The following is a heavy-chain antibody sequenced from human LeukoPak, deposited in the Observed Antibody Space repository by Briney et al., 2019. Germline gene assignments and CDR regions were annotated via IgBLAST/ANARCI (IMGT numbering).Heavy chain of an antibody. CDR1: GFTFSSYA. CDR3: AKDSGSITMIVVVGFDY. CDR2: ISGSGGST. J-gene: IGHJ4*02. V-gene: IGHV3-23*01. Sequence: GGSLRLSCAASGFTFSSYAMSWVRQAPGKGLEWVSAISGSGGSTYYADSVKGRFTISRDNSKNTLYLQMNSLRAEDTAVYYCAKDSGSITMIVVVGFDYWGQGTLVTVSS. D-gene: IGHD3-22*01.